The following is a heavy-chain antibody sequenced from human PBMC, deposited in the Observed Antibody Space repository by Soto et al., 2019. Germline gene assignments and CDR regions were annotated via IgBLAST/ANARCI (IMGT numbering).Heavy chain of an antibody. CDR3: ARSPQYYTPGSSPFDY. CDR1: SYVIESGHY. V-gene: IGHV4-38-2*01. CDR2: IYDSGTT. J-gene: IGHJ4*03. Sequence: SETLSLTCVVSSYVIESGHYWGWVRQPPGKGLEWVGSIYDSGTTYYNPSPRSRVTISADTSKNQFSLSLTSVTAADTAVYYCARSPQYYTPGSSPFDYWGPGTMVTVSS. D-gene: IGHD3-3*01.